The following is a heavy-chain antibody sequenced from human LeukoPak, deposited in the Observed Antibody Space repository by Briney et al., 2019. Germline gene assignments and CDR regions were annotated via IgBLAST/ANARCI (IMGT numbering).Heavy chain of an antibody. CDR2: ISGVASDI. Sequence: GGSLRLSCAASGFTFSGYYMTWIRQAPGKGLEWVSYISGVASDIYYGDSVKGRFTISRDNAKNSVYLQMNSLRPDDTAVYYCARGGAQGMDVWGHGTTVTVSS. CDR1: GFTFSGYY. CDR3: ARGGAQGMDV. J-gene: IGHJ6*02. D-gene: IGHD1-26*01. V-gene: IGHV3-11*01.